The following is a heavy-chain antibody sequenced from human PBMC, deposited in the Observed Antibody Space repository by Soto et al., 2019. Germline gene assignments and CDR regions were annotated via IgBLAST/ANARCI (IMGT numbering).Heavy chain of an antibody. D-gene: IGHD3-22*01. CDR3: ARDLYYYASSGFNY. CDR2: ISSSSSYI. Sequence: EVQLEESGGGLVKPGGSLRLSCVASGLTINTYSMMWVRQAPGKGLEWVSSISSSSSYIYYADSVKGRFTISRDNAKNSLYLQMNSLRAEDTAVYYCARDLYYYASSGFNYWGQGTLVTVSS. V-gene: IGHV3-21*01. CDR1: GLTINTYS. J-gene: IGHJ4*02.